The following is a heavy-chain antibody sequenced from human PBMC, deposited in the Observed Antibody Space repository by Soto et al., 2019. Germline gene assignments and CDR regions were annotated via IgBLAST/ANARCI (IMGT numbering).Heavy chain of an antibody. J-gene: IGHJ4*02. CDR1: EFTFSNYA. V-gene: IGHV3-30-3*01. D-gene: IGHD2-15*01. CDR3: ARDKECSGGSCYSANDY. Sequence: QVQLVESGGGVVQPGRSLRLSCAASEFTFSNYAMYWVRQAPGKGLEWVAVISHDGSNKYYADSVKGRLTISRDNSKNTLYLLMNSLRAEDTAVYYCARDKECSGGSCYSANDYWGQGTLVTVSS. CDR2: ISHDGSNK.